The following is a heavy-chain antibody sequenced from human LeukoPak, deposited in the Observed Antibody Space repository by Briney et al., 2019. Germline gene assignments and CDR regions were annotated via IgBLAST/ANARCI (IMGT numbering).Heavy chain of an antibody. CDR2: FDPEDGET. V-gene: IGHV1-24*01. D-gene: IGHD3-16*02. J-gene: IGHJ4*02. Sequence: GASVKVSCKVSGYTPTELSMHWVRQAPGKGLEWMGGFDPEDGETIYAQKFQGRVTMSEDTSTDTAYMELSSLRSEDTALYYCTIGSIMIMFGGLLVYDHWGQGTLVTVSS. CDR3: TIGSIMIMFGGLLVYDH. CDR1: GYTPTELS.